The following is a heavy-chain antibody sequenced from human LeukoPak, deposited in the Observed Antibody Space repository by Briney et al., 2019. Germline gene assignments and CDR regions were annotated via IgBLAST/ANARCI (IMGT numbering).Heavy chain of an antibody. Sequence: GGSLRLSCAASGFTFSSYAMGWVRQAPGKGLEWVSAISGSGGTTYYADSVKGRFTISRDNSKNTLYLQMNSLRAEDTAVYYCARGTMVYADYWGQGTLVTVSS. J-gene: IGHJ4*02. V-gene: IGHV3-23*01. CDR2: ISGSGGTT. CDR1: GFTFSSYA. D-gene: IGHD2-8*01. CDR3: ARGTMVYADY.